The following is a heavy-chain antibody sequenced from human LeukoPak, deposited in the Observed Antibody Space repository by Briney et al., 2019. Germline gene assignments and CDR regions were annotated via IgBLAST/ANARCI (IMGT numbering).Heavy chain of an antibody. CDR3: AKDRTVTTVYFDY. Sequence: PGGSLRLSCAASGFTFSSYAMSWVRQAPGKGLEWVSAISGSGGSTCYADSVKGRFTISRDNSKNTLYLQMNSLRAEDTAVYYCAKDRTVTTVYFDYWGQGTLVTVSS. D-gene: IGHD4-17*01. J-gene: IGHJ4*02. CDR2: ISGSGGST. V-gene: IGHV3-23*01. CDR1: GFTFSSYA.